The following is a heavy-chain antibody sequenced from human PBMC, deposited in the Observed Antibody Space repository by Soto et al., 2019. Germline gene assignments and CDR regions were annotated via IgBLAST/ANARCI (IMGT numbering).Heavy chain of an antibody. CDR3: AKDRGVIAASWDY. CDR2: ISGTGGST. CDR1: GFTFSSYA. D-gene: IGHD2-15*01. J-gene: IGHJ4*02. Sequence: EVQLLESGGGLVQPGGSLRLSCAASGFTFSSYAMSWVRQAPGKGLEWVSSISGTGGSTYYANSVKGRFTISRDNSKNTVYLQMSRLRAEDTDIYYCAKDRGVIAASWDYWGQGSPVTVSS. V-gene: IGHV3-23*01.